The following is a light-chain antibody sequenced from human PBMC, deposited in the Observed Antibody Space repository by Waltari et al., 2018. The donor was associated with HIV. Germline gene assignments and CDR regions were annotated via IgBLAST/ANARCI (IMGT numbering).Light chain of an antibody. CDR1: QSVSSN. Sequence: EIVVTQSPVTLSVSPGERATLSCRASQSVSSNLAWYQQKPGQAPRLLIFGASTRATGIPARCSVSGSGTEFTLTISSLQSEDFAVYYCQQYNNWPRTFGQGTKLEIK. CDR2: GAS. CDR3: QQYNNWPRT. J-gene: IGKJ2*01. V-gene: IGKV3-15*01.